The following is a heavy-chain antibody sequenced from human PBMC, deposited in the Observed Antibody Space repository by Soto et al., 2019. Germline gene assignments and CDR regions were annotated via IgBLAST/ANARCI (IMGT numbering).Heavy chain of an antibody. J-gene: IGHJ5*02. CDR1: GGSISSSNW. Sequence: SETLSLTCAVSGGSISSSNWWSGVRQPPGKGLEWIGEIYHSGSTNYNPSLKSRVTISVDKSKNQFSLKLSSVTAADTAVYYCARGVGFGELLVDWFDPWGQGTLVTVS. CDR2: IYHSGST. V-gene: IGHV4-4*02. D-gene: IGHD3-10*01. CDR3: ARGVGFGELLVDWFDP.